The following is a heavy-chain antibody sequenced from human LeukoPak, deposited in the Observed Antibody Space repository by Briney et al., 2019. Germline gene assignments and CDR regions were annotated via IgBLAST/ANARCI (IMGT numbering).Heavy chain of an antibody. CDR2: IYYSGST. J-gene: IGHJ4*02. V-gene: IGHV4-59*01. D-gene: IGHD6-13*01. CDR3: ARGGSLRPPIYFDY. Sequence: PSETLSLTCTVSGGSISSYYWSWIRRPPGKGLEWIGYIYYSGSTNYNPSLKSRVTISVDTSKNQFSLKLSSVTAADTAVYYCARGGSLRPPIYFDYWGQGTLVTVSS. CDR1: GGSISSYY.